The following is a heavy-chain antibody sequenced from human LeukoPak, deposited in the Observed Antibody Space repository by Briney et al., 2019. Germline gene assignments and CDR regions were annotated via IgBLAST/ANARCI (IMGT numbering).Heavy chain of an antibody. J-gene: IGHJ6*03. CDR1: GLTFHDYA. D-gene: IGHD2-21*01. Sequence: GGSLRLSCAISGLTFHDYAMTWVRQAPGKGLERVSTIVGDSSKTYYADSVKGRFTISRDNSNYMLFLHMNNLRPEDTAIYYCAKQPYNYYYLDVWGKGTTVTVSS. CDR3: AKQPYNYYYLDV. V-gene: IGHV3-23*01. CDR2: IVGDSSKT.